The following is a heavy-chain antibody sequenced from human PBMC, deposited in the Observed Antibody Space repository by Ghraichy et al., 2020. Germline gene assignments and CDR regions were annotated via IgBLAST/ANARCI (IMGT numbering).Heavy chain of an antibody. CDR2: ISSSSSYI. V-gene: IGHV3-21*01. J-gene: IGHJ4*02. Sequence: GSLRLSCAASGFTFSSYSMNWVRQAPGKGLEWVSSISSSSSYIYYADSVKGRFTISRDNAKNSLYLQMNSLRAEDTAVYYCARDSSPVLRYFDWDFDYWGQGTLVTVSS. CDR1: GFTFSSYS. CDR3: ARDSSPVLRYFDWDFDY. D-gene: IGHD3-9*01.